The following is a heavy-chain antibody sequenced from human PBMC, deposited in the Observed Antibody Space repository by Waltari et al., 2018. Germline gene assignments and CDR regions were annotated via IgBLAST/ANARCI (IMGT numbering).Heavy chain of an antibody. Sequence: QVQLQESGPGLVKPSETLSLTCTVSGGSISSYYWSWIRQPAGKGLEWIGRIYTSGSTNYNPSLKSRVTMSVDTSKNQFSLKLSSVTAADTAVYYCARDASCGGGSCYRAGWFDPWGQGTLVTVSS. J-gene: IGHJ5*02. V-gene: IGHV4-4*07. CDR1: GGSISSYY. CDR3: ARDASCGGGSCYRAGWFDP. D-gene: IGHD2-15*01. CDR2: IYTSGST.